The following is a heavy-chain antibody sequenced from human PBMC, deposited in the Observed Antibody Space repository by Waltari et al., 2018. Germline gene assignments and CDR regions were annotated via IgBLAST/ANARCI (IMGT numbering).Heavy chain of an antibody. CDR3: ARGGTRWLQLDYFDY. Sequence: QVQLVQSGAEVKKPGSSVKVSCKASGGTFSRYALSWVRQAPGQGLEWMGGIIPIFGTANYAQKFQGRVTITTDESTSTAYMELSSLRSEDTAVYYCARGGTRWLQLDYFDYWGQGTLVTVSS. CDR2: IIPIFGTA. CDR1: GGTFSRYA. V-gene: IGHV1-69*05. J-gene: IGHJ4*02. D-gene: IGHD5-12*01.